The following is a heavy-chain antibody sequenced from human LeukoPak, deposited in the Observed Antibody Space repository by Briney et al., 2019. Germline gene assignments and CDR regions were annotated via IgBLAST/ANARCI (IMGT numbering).Heavy chain of an antibody. Sequence: SETLSLTCTVSGYSISSGYYWGWIRQPPGKGLEWIGSIYHSGSTYYNPSLKSRVTISVDTSKNQFSLKLSSVTAADTAVYYCARGQGSYPSGAFDIWGQGTMVTVSS. CDR3: ARGQGSYPSGAFDI. J-gene: IGHJ3*02. CDR1: GYSISSGYY. D-gene: IGHD3-10*01. CDR2: IYHSGST. V-gene: IGHV4-38-2*02.